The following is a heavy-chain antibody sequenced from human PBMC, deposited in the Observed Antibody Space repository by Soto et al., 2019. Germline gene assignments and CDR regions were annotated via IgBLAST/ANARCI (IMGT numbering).Heavy chain of an antibody. D-gene: IGHD6-13*01. Sequence: QVQLVQSGAEVKKPGASVRVSCKAFDYTFTNFGISWVRQAPGRGLEWMGWISGYNGDTTYAQKFQGRVTMTTDTFTTTAYLELMRLTSDDTAVYYCAREWSAAGRFYGMDVWGQGTTVAVSS. CDR2: ISGYNGDT. CDR1: DYTFTNFG. V-gene: IGHV1-18*01. CDR3: AREWSAAGRFYGMDV. J-gene: IGHJ6*02.